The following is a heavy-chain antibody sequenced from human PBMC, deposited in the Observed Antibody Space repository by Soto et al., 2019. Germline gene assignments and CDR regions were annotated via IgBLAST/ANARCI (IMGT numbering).Heavy chain of an antibody. CDR3: AKWGTGLFDP. V-gene: IGHV4-59*01. CDR1: GGSITSDW. D-gene: IGHD3-16*01. Sequence: PSETLSLTCSVSGGSITSDWWSWIRQPPGKGLEWIGYIYYGAYKSYYPILKSRVTISVYTSTYQVPLTLNFVTIAAIAVADYAKWGTGLFDPWGQGVLVTVSS. J-gene: IGHJ5*02. CDR2: IYYGAYK.